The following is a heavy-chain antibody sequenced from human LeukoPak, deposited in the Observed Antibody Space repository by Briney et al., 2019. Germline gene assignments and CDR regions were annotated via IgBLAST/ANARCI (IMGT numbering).Heavy chain of an antibody. D-gene: IGHD5-18*01. Sequence: GGSLRLSCAASGFTFSSYSMNWVRQAPGKGLEWVSSISSSSSYIYYADSVKGRFTISRDNAKNSLYLQMSSLRAEDTAVYYCARAIQLWLFAFDYWGQGTLVTVSS. J-gene: IGHJ4*02. CDR3: ARAIQLWLFAFDY. V-gene: IGHV3-21*01. CDR1: GFTFSSYS. CDR2: ISSSSSYI.